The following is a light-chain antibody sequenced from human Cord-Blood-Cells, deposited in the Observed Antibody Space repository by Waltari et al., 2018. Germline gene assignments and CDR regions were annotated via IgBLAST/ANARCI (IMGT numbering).Light chain of an antibody. CDR3: QQRSNWSGT. Sequence: EIMLTQSPATLSLSPGERATLSCRASQSVSSYLAWYQQKPGQAPRLLIYDASNRATGIPARFSGSGSGTDFTLTISSLEPEDFAVYYCQQRSNWSGTFGQGTKVEIK. CDR1: QSVSSY. V-gene: IGKV3-11*01. CDR2: DAS. J-gene: IGKJ1*01.